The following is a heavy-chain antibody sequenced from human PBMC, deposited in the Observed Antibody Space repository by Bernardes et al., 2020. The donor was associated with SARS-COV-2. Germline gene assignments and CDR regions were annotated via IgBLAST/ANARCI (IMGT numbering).Heavy chain of an antibody. J-gene: IGHJ6*02. CDR2: IYYSGST. V-gene: IGHV4-59*12. CDR3: ARSIAAAGNLKGNYYYYYGMDV. D-gene: IGHD6-13*01. Sequence: SEPLSLTCTVSGGSISSYYWSWIRQPPGKGLEWIGYIYYSGSTNYNPSLKSRVTISVDTSKNQFSLKLSSVTAADTAVYYCARSIAAAGNLKGNYYYYYGMDVWGQGTTVTVSS. CDR1: GGSISSYY.